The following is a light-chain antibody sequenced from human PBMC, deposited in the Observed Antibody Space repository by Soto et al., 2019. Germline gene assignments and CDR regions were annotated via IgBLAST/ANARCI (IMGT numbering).Light chain of an antibody. CDR1: QDTTNY. CDR3: QQAASLPQS. J-gene: IGKJ3*01. CDR2: DAF. Sequence: DIQMTQSPSSLSASIGDNVTMTCQASQDTTNYLNWYQQKAGKPPKLLIFDAFSLEEGVPSRFSGSGSGTDFTLSITSLRPVDLGTYYCQQAASLPQSFGPGTTVDVK. V-gene: IGKV1-33*01.